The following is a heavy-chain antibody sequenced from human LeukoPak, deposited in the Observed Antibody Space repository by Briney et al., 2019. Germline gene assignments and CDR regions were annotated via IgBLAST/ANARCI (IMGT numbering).Heavy chain of an antibody. V-gene: IGHV3-48*04. CDR2: ISSSSSTI. CDR1: GFTFSSYG. CDR3: ASGGLLAFAP. Sequence: PGGSLRLSCAASGFTFSSYGMTWVRQAPGKGLEWVSYISSSSSTIYYADSVKGRFTISRDNAKNSLYLQMNSLTAEDTAVYYCASGGLLAFAPWGQGTLVTVSS. J-gene: IGHJ5*02.